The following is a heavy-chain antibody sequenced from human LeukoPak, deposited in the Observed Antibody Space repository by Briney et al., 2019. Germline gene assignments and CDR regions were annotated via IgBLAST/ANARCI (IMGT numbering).Heavy chain of an antibody. CDR3: ARDPVFMTPGGYGMDV. CDR2: ISSSSSTI. V-gene: IGHV3-48*01. J-gene: IGHJ6*02. D-gene: IGHD2-15*01. Sequence: PGGSLRLSCAASGFTFSSYSMNWVRQAPGKGLEWVSYISSSSSTIYYADSVKGRFTISRDNAKNSLYLQMNSLRAEDTAVYYCARDPVFMTPGGYGMDVWGQGTTVTVSS. CDR1: GFTFSSYS.